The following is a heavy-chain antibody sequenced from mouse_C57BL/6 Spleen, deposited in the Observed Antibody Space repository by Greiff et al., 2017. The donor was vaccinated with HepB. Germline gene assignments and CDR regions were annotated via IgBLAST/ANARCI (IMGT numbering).Heavy chain of an antibody. J-gene: IGHJ1*03. CDR2: ISDGGSYT. CDR1: GFTFSSYA. Sequence: DVHLVESGGGLVKPGGSLKLSCAASGFTFSSYAMSWVRQTPEKRLEWVATISDGGSYTYYPDNVKGRFTISRDNAKNNLYLQMSHLKSEDTAMYYCARGLITGAYFDVWGTGTTVTVSS. CDR3: ARGLITGAYFDV. D-gene: IGHD1-1*01. V-gene: IGHV5-4*01.